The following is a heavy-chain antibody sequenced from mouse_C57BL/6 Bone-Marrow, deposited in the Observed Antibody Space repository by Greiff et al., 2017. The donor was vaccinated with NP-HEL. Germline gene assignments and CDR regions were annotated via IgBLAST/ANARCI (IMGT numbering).Heavy chain of an antibody. CDR1: GYTFTDYY. CDR3: AREEWLRRGDYFDY. CDR2: INPYNGGT. Sequence: EVQLQQSGPVLVKPGASVKMSCKASGYTFTDYYMNWVKQSHGKSLEWIGVINPYNGGTSYNQKFKGKATLTVDKSSSTAYMELNSLTSKDSAVYYCAREEWLRRGDYFDYWGQGTTLTVSS. J-gene: IGHJ2*01. V-gene: IGHV1-19*01. D-gene: IGHD2-2*01.